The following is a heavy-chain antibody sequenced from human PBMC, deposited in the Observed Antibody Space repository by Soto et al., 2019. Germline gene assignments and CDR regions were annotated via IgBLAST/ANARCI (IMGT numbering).Heavy chain of an antibody. J-gene: IGHJ5*02. V-gene: IGHV4-59*01. CDR1: GGSISSYY. Sequence: PSETLSLTCTVSGGSISSYYWSWIRQPPGKGLEWIGYIYYSGSTNYNPSLKSRVTISVDTSKNQFSLKLSSVTAADTAVYYCARAMYGDWFAPWGQGTLVTVSS. D-gene: IGHD2-8*01. CDR2: IYYSGST. CDR3: ARAMYGDWFAP.